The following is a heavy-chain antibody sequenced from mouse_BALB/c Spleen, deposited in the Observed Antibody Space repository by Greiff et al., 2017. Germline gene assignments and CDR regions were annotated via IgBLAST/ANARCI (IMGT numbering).Heavy chain of an antibody. V-gene: IGHV5-4*02. Sequence: EVQGVESGGGLVKPGGSLKLSCAASGFTFSDYYMYWVRQTPEKRLEWVATISDGGSYTYYPDSVKGRFTISRDNAKNNLYLQMSSLKSEDTAMYYCARGYGYPAWFAYWGQGTLVTVSA. CDR3: ARGYGYPAWFAY. D-gene: IGHD2-2*01. CDR2: ISDGGSYT. J-gene: IGHJ3*01. CDR1: GFTFSDYY.